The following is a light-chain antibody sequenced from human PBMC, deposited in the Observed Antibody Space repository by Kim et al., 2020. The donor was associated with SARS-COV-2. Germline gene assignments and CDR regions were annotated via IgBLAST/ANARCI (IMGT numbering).Light chain of an antibody. CDR1: SSDVGGYNY. Sequence: QSALTQPASVSGSPGQSITISCTGTSSDVGGYNYVPWYQQHPGKAPILMIYDVSNRPSGVSNRFSGSKSGNTASLTISGLQAEDEADYYCSSYTSTSSVVFGGGTQLTVL. CDR3: SSYTSTSSVV. J-gene: IGLJ2*01. CDR2: DVS. V-gene: IGLV2-14*03.